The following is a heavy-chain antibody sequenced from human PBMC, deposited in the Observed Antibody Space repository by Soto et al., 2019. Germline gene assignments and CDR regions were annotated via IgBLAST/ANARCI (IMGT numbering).Heavy chain of an antibody. V-gene: IGHV4-34*01. D-gene: IGHD3-10*01. J-gene: IGHJ5*02. CDR3: ARGLLWFGFDP. CDR2: INHSGTT. CDR1: GGSFSGYY. Sequence: PSETLSLTCAVYGGSFSGYYWSWIRQPPGRGLEWIGEINHSGTTNYNPSLKSRVTISVDTSKNQFSLKVSSVTAADTAVYYCARGLLWFGFDPWGQGTLVTVSS.